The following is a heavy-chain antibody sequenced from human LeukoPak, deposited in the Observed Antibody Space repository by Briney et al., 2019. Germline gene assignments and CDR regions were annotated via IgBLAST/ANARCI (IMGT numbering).Heavy chain of an antibody. D-gene: IGHD1-1*01. CDR1: GFPFCVYS. J-gene: IGHJ4*02. CDR2: IGISSGNK. Sequence: GGPLRLSCAPSGFPFCVYSMICVPDAPGKGGEWSSWIGISSGNKKYADSVKGRFTITEDNAKILLYLQMNSLRVEDTAVYYCARDHNYAFDYWGQGTLVTVSS. CDR3: ARDHNYAFDY. V-gene: IGHV3-48*04.